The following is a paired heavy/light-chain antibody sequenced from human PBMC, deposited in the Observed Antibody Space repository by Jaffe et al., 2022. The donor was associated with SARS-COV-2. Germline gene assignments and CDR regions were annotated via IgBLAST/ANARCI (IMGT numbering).Light chain of an antibody. CDR3: QQSHSAPYT. CDR2: AAS. Sequence: DIQMTQSPSSLSAFVGDRVTITCRASQSISNYLNWYQQKPGKAPKLLIYAASSLQSGVPSSFSGSGSGTDFTLTISSLQPEDFATYYCQQSHSAPYTFGQGTELEIK. J-gene: IGKJ2*01. CDR1: QSISNY. V-gene: IGKV1-39*01.
Heavy chain of an antibody. V-gene: IGHV4-61*01. Sequence: QVQLQESGPGLVKPSETLSLTCTVSGDSVSSGFFYWSWIRQPPGRGLEWIGHISYSGSANCNPSLKSRVTISIDTSKDQFSLKLNSVTAADTAVYYCARNPMSDTRDWFDPWGLGTLVTVSS. J-gene: IGHJ5*02. CDR2: ISYSGSA. CDR1: GDSVSSGFFY. D-gene: IGHD3-3*01. CDR3: ARNPMSDTRDWFDP.